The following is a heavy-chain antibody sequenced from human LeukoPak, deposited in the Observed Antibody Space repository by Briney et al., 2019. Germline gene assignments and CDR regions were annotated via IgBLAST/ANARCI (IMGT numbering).Heavy chain of an antibody. V-gene: IGHV1-46*01. D-gene: IGHD5-12*01. CDR2: INPSGGST. Sequence: ASVKVSCKASGYTFTSYNMHWVRQAPGQGLEWMGIINPSGGSTSYAQKFQGRVTMTRDTSTSTVYMELSSLRSEDTAVYYCARDGDIVATSGGSCPTDYWGQGTLVTVSS. CDR1: GYTFTSYN. J-gene: IGHJ4*02. CDR3: ARDGDIVATSGGSCPTDY.